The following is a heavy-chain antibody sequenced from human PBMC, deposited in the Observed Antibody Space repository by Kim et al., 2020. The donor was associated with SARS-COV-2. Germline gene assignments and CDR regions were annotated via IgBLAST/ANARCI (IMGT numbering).Heavy chain of an antibody. CDR3: AKAMDYDILTGYYPYYYYGMDV. J-gene: IGHJ6*02. D-gene: IGHD3-9*01. V-gene: IGHV3-30*18. CDR2: ISYDGSNK. CDR1: GFTFSSYG. Sequence: GGSLRLSCAASGFTFSSYGMHWVRQAPGKGLEWVAVISYDGSNKYYVDSVKGRFTISRDNSKNTLYLQMNSLRAEDTAVYYCAKAMDYDILTGYYPYYYYGMDVWGQGTTVTVSS.